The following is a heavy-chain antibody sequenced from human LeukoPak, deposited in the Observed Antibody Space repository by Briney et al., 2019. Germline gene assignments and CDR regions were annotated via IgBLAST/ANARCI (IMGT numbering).Heavy chain of an antibody. CDR2: IYHSGST. CDR1: GYSISSGYY. V-gene: IGHV4-38-2*01. CDR3: AAGLWFGDRAFDY. D-gene: IGHD3-10*01. Sequence: SETLSLTCAVSGYSISSGYYWGWIRQPPGKGLVWIGSIYHSGSTYYNPSLKSRVTISVDTSKNQFSLKLSSVTAADTAVYYCAAGLWFGDRAFDYWGQGTLVTVSS. J-gene: IGHJ4*02.